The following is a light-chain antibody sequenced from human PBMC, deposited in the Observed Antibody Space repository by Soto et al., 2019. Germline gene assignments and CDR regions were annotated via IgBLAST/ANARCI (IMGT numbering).Light chain of an antibody. V-gene: IGKV1-39*01. CDR3: MKATHWPIT. J-gene: IGKJ5*01. Sequence: DIQMTQSPSSLSASVGDRVTITCRASQSISSYLNWYQQKPGKAPKLLIYAASSLQSGVPARFSGSGSGTDFALKISRVEADDVGVYYCMKATHWPITFGQGTRLEIK. CDR2: AAS. CDR1: QSISSY.